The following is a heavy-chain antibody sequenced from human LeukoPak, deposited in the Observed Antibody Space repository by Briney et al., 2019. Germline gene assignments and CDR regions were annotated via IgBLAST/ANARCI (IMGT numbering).Heavy chain of an antibody. CDR3: VRRGPTTVTTHDAFDI. Sequence: PGGSLRLSCAASGFTLSSYAMHWVRQAPGKGLEWVAVISYDGSNKYYADSVKGRFTISRDNSKNTLYLQMNSLRAGDTAVYYCVRRGPTTVTTHDAFDIWGQGTMVTVSS. CDR2: ISYDGSNK. CDR1: GFTLSSYA. D-gene: IGHD4-17*01. V-gene: IGHV3-30-3*01. J-gene: IGHJ3*02.